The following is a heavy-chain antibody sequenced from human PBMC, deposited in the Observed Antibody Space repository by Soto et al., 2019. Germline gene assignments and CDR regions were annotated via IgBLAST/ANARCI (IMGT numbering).Heavy chain of an antibody. D-gene: IGHD3-10*02. CDR1: GYAINSGYY. CDR2: MYHGGFS. V-gene: IGHV4-38-2*01. Sequence: SETLSLTCGVSGYAINSGYYWGWIRQSPGKGLEWIGNMYHGGFSYYNPSLKGRVTISVDTWKNRFSLNLRSVTAADTAVYYCARTVVAVVRNVPDYFGYWGQGMLVPVSP. J-gene: IGHJ4*02. CDR3: ARTVVAVVRNVPDYFGY.